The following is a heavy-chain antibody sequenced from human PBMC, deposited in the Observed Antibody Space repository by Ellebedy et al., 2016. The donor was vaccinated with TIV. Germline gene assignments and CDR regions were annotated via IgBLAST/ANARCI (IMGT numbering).Heavy chain of an antibody. CDR1: GVSVRSGEYY. J-gene: IGHJ2*01. D-gene: IGHD3-10*01. V-gene: IGHV4-30-4*01. CDR3: ARVSMVRGDLDWYFDV. CDR2: VSYSGTP. Sequence: SETLSLTXTVSGVSVRSGEYYWSWIRQAPGKGLDWIGYVSYSGTPSYNPSLRSRISISMDTSKNVYSLNLRSVTARDTAAYFCARVSMVRGDLDWYFDVWGRGSLVLVSS.